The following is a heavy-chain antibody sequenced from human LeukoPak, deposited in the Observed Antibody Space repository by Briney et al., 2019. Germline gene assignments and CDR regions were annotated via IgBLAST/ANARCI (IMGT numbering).Heavy chain of an antibody. V-gene: IGHV1-2*06. CDR3: ARVGVVAATPFDP. CDR2: INPNSGGT. CDR1: GFTFSSYG. J-gene: IGHJ5*02. D-gene: IGHD2-15*01. Sequence: GGSLRLSCAASGFTFSSYGMHWVRQAPGQGLEWMGRINPNSGGTNYAQKFQGRVTMTRDTSISTAYMELSRLRSDDTAVYYCARVGVVAATPFDPWGQGTLVTVSS.